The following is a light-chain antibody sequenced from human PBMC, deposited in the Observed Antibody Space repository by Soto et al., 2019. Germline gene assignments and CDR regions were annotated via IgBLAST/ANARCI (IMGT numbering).Light chain of an antibody. J-gene: IGKJ1*01. CDR2: GAS. CDR3: QQFNVWPTT. Sequence: ETVMTQSPATLSVSPGERVTLSCRASQSVSINFAWYQQKPGQAPRLLMYGASTRAIGIPARFSGSGSGTEFSLTISGLQSEDSAVYYCQQFNVWPTTFGQGTKVEIK. CDR1: QSVSIN. V-gene: IGKV3-15*01.